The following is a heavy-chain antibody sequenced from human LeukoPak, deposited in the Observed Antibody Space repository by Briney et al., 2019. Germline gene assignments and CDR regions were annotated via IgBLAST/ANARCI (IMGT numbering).Heavy chain of an antibody. CDR3: ARHYYDSSAFYNLDY. CDR1: GFIFSNFG. D-gene: IGHD3-22*01. Sequence: GGSLRLSCAASGFIFSNFGMHWVRQAPGKGLEWVAFIRFDESDKFYADSMMGRFTISRDISKNTLFLQMNSLRIEDTAVYYCARHYYDSSAFYNLDYWGQGTLVTVSS. V-gene: IGHV3-30*02. J-gene: IGHJ4*02. CDR2: IRFDESDK.